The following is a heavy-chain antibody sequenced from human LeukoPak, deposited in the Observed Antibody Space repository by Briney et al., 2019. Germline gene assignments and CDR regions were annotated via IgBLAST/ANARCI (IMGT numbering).Heavy chain of an antibody. CDR1: GFTFSSYG. CDR3: ATFYGSGSYPYDP. Sequence: GGSLRLSCAASGFTFSSYGMHWVRQAPGKGLEWVAVISYDGSNKYYADSVKGRFTISRDDSKNTLYLQMNSLRAEDTAVYYCATFYGSGSYPYDPWGQGTLVTVSS. V-gene: IGHV3-30*03. D-gene: IGHD3-10*01. CDR2: ISYDGSNK. J-gene: IGHJ5*02.